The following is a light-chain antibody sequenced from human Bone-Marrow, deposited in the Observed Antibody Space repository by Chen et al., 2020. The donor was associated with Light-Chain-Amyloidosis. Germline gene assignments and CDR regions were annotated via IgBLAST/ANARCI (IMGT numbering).Light chain of an antibody. CDR3: QSADSSGTYEVI. Sequence: SYELTQPPSVSVSPGQTASITCSGDDLPTKYAYWYQQKPGQAPVLVIHRDTERPSGSSERFSGSSSGTTATLTISGVQAEDEADYHCQSADSSGTYEVIFGGGNKLTVL. V-gene: IGLV3-25*03. CDR2: RDT. CDR1: DLPTKY. J-gene: IGLJ2*01.